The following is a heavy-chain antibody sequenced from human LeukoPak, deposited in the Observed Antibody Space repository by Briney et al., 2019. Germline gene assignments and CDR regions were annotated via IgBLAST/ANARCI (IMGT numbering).Heavy chain of an antibody. CDR2: VYWDDDK. V-gene: IGHV2-5*02. Sequence: ESGLTLVEPTQTLTLTCTFSGFSLSATGVGVGWIRQPPGKALEWLAPVYWDDDKRYSPSPRSTLTITKDTSKNQVVLTMTNMDPVDTATYYCAHNIVGGYHYGGPSDAFDIWGQGTMVTVSS. D-gene: IGHD5-18*01. CDR1: GFSLSATGVG. J-gene: IGHJ3*02. CDR3: AHNIVGGYHYGGPSDAFDI.